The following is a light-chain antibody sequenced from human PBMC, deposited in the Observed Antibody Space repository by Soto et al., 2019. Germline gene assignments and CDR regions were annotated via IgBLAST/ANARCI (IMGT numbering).Light chain of an antibody. CDR3: QQYGGSPYT. Sequence: EIVLTQSPGTLSLSPGERATLSCRASQSVRSNYLAWYQQKPGQAPRLLIYGASNRATGIPDRFSGTGSGTDFTLTISRLEPEDFAVYYCQQYGGSPYTFGQGSKLAIK. V-gene: IGKV3-20*01. CDR1: QSVRSNY. J-gene: IGKJ2*01. CDR2: GAS.